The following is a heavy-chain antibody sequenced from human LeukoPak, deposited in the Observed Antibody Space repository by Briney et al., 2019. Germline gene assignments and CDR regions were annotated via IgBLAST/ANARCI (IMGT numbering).Heavy chain of an antibody. Sequence: GGSLRLSCAASGLTFGTYSVNWVRQAPGKGLEWVSSISSSSSYIYYADSVKGRFTISRDNAKNSLYLQMNSLRVGDTAVYYCARDTNGSPYYFDYWGQGTLVTVSS. CDR1: GLTFGTYS. J-gene: IGHJ4*02. CDR2: ISSSSSYI. CDR3: ARDTNGSPYYFDY. V-gene: IGHV3-21*01. D-gene: IGHD1-26*01.